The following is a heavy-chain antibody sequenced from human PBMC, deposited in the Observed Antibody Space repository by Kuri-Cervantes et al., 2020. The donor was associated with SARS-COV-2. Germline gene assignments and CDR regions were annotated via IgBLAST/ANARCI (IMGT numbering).Heavy chain of an antibody. D-gene: IGHD3-22*01. Sequence: LSLTCAASGFTFSSYSMNWVRQAPGKGLEWVSSISSSSSYIYYADSVKGRFTISRDNSKNTLYLQMNSLRAEDTAVYYCARARGGYYGSSDYWGQGTLVTVSS. J-gene: IGHJ4*02. V-gene: IGHV3-21*01. CDR1: GFTFSSYS. CDR2: ISSSSSYI. CDR3: ARARGGYYGSSDY.